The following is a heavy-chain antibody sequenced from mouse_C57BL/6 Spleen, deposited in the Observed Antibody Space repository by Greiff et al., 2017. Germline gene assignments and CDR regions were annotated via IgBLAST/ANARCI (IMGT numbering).Heavy chain of an antibody. CDR3: ARGADIYYYGSSWYFDV. D-gene: IGHD1-1*01. CDR2: IHPNSGST. Sequence: QVQLQQPGAELVKPGASVKLSCKASGYTFTSYWMHWVKQRPGQGLEWIGMIHPNSGSTNYNEKFKSKATLTVDKSSSTAYMQLSSLTSEDSAVYYCARGADIYYYGSSWYFDVWGTGTTVTVSS. J-gene: IGHJ1*03. V-gene: IGHV1-64*01. CDR1: GYTFTSYW.